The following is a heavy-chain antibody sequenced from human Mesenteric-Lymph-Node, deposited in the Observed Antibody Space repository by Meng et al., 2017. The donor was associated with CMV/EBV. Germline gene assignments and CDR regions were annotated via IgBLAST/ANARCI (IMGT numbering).Heavy chain of an antibody. J-gene: IGHJ4*02. CDR1: GGSFSGYY. CDR3: ARGSSYDILTGYFDY. Sequence: VQLHLCGGGLFIPAETLSVTCAVYGGSFSGYYWNWIRQSPENGLEWIGEINHSGSTTYNPSFTSRIIISVDTSTNQISLNMSSVTAADTAVYYCARGSSYDILTGYFDYWGQGALVTVSS. V-gene: IGHV4-34*01. CDR2: INHSGST. D-gene: IGHD3-9*01.